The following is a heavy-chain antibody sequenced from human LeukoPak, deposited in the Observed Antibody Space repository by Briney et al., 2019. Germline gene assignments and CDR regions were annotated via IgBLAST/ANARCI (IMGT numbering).Heavy chain of an antibody. CDR2: ISSSSYI. J-gene: IGHJ4*02. D-gene: IGHD6-6*01. Sequence: GGSLRLSCAASGFTFSSYSMNWVRQAPGKGLEWVSSISSSSYIYYADSVKGRFTISRDNAKNSLYLQMNSLRAEDTAVYYCARLAARGGTFDYWGQGTLVTVSS. CDR3: ARLAARGGTFDY. CDR1: GFTFSSYS. V-gene: IGHV3-21*01.